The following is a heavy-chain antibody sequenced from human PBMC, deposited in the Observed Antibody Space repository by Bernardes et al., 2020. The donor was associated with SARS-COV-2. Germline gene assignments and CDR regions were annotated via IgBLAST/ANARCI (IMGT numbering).Heavy chain of an antibody. D-gene: IGHD3-16*01. CDR2: IYYSGST. CDR3: ARDLIARGFDP. Sequence: SATLSLTCTVSGGSISSHYWSWIRQPPGKGLEWIGYIYYSGSTNYNPSLKSRVTISVDTSKNQFSLKLSSVTAADTAVYYCARDLIARGFDPWGQGTLVTVSS. CDR1: GGSISSHY. J-gene: IGHJ5*02. V-gene: IGHV4-59*11.